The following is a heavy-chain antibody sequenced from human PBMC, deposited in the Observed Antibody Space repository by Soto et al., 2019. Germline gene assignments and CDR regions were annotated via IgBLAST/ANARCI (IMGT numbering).Heavy chain of an antibody. D-gene: IGHD2-21*02. Sequence: PGGSLRLSCAASGFTFSSYAMHWVRQAPGKGLEWVAVISYDGSNKYYADSVKGRFTISRDNSKNTLYLQMNSLRAEDTAVYYCARDLSGLTVWGQGTLVPSPQ. CDR3: ARDLSGLTV. V-gene: IGHV3-30-3*01. CDR1: GFTFSSYA. CDR2: ISYDGSNK. J-gene: IGHJ4*02.